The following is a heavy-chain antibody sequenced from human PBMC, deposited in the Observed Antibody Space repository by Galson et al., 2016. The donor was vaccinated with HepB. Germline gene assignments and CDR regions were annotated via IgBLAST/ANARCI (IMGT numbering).Heavy chain of an antibody. Sequence: SLRLSCAASGFTFSDYAMSWVRQAPGKGLEWVGFIRSKAYGGTTEYAASVKGRFTISRDDPKGVAYLQMNSLKTEDTAVYYCARDESNNFGSGIHPFDYWGQGTRVTVSS. CDR3: ARDESNNFGSGIHPFDY. V-gene: IGHV3-49*04. D-gene: IGHD3-10*01. CDR2: IRSKAYGGTT. J-gene: IGHJ4*02. CDR1: GFTFSDYA.